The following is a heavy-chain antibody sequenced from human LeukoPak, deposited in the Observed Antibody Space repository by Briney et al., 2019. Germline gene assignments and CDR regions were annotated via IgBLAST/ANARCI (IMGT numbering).Heavy chain of an antibody. CDR1: GFTVSSNY. J-gene: IGHJ4*02. D-gene: IGHD4-17*01. CDR3: ATTVTTWGVFDY. CDR2: IYSGGST. V-gene: IGHV3-53*01. Sequence: GGSLRLSCAAPGFTVSSNYMSWVRQAPGKGLEWVSVIYSGGSTYYADSVKGRFTISRDNSKNTLYLQMNSLRAEDTAVYYCATTVTTWGVFDYWGQGTLVTVSS.